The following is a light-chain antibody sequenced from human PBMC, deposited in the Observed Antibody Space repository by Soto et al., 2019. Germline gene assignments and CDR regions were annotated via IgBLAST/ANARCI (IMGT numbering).Light chain of an antibody. CDR2: DDT. V-gene: IGLV3-21*02. Sequence: SYELTHPPSVSVAPGQTARITCGGNNIGSKSVHWYQQKPGQAPVLVVSDDTNRPSGIPERFSGSNSGNTATLTFSRVEAGDEADYYCLVWDSDTDHYVFGPGTKVTVL. CDR3: LVWDSDTDHYV. J-gene: IGLJ1*01. CDR1: NIGSKS.